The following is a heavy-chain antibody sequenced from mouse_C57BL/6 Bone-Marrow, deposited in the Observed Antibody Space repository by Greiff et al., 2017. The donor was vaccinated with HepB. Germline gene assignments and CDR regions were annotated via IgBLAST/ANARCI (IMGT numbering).Heavy chain of an antibody. D-gene: IGHD3-3*01. J-gene: IGHJ2*01. CDR1: GFNIKDDY. CDR2: IDPENGDT. CDR3: TTGTYDY. V-gene: IGHV14-4*01. Sequence: EVQLQQSGAELVRPGASVKLSCTASGFNIKDDYMHWVKQRPEQGLEWIGWIDPENGDTEYASKFQGKATITADTSSNTAYLQLSSLTSEDTAVYYCTTGTYDYWGQGTTLTVYS.